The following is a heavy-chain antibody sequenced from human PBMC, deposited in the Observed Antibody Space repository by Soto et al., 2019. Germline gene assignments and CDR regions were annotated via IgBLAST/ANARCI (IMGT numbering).Heavy chain of an antibody. CDR2: IYHSGST. CDR1: GGSISSGGYS. Sequence: QLQLQESGSGLVKPSQTLSLTCAVSGGSISSGGYSWSWIRRPQGKGLGWIGYIYHSGSTYYNPSLKSRVTISVDRSKNQFSLKLSSVTAADTAVYYCARRTYCSSTSCYTYAFDIWGQGTMVTVSS. J-gene: IGHJ3*02. D-gene: IGHD2-2*02. V-gene: IGHV4-30-2*01. CDR3: ARRTYCSSTSCYTYAFDI.